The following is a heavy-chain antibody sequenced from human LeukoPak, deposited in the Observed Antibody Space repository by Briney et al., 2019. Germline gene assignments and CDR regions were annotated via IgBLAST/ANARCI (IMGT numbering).Heavy chain of an antibody. CDR3: ARESGSYARPFDY. J-gene: IGHJ4*02. D-gene: IGHD1-26*01. CDR1: GFTFSSYW. V-gene: IGHV3-74*01. CDR2: IDSDGSST. Sequence: GGSLRLSCAASGFTFSSYWMHWVRQAPGKGLVWVSRIDSDGSSTIYADSVKGRFTISRDNAKNTLYLQMNSLTAKDTAVYYCARESGSYARPFDYWGQGALVTVSS.